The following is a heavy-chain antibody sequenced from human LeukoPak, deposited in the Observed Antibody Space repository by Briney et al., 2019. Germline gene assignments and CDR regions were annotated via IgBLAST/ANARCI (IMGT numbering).Heavy chain of an antibody. Sequence: ASVKVSCKASGYTFTGYYMHWVRQAPGQGLECMGWINPNSGGTNYTQKFQGRVTMTRDTSISTAYMELSRLRSDDTAVYYCARVGGYYGSGVTNWSQGTLVTVHS. V-gene: IGHV1-2*02. CDR3: ARVGGYYGSGVTN. CDR1: GYTFTGYY. J-gene: IGHJ4*02. CDR2: INPNSGGT. D-gene: IGHD3-10*01.